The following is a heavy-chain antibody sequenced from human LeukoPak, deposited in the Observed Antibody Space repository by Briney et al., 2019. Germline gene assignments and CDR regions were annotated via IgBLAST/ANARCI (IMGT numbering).Heavy chain of an antibody. CDR1: GGSISSGSYY. J-gene: IGHJ4*02. V-gene: IGHV4-61*02. D-gene: IGHD3-10*01. CDR2: IYTSGST. CDR3: ARGGRLLWFGEGFLRSEANDY. Sequence: PSETLSLTCTVSGGSISSGSYYWSWIRQPAGKGLEWIGRIYTSGSTNYNPSLKSRVTISVDTSKNQFSLKLSSVTAADTAVYYCARGGRLLWFGEGFLRSEANDYWGQGTLVTVSS.